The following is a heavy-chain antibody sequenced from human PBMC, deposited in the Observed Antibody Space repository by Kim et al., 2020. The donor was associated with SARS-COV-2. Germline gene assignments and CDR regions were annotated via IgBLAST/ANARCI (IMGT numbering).Heavy chain of an antibody. CDR3: ARDGPPLLTVTTSFFDY. CDR1: GYSISGGYY. CDR2: IYHGGST. J-gene: IGHJ4*02. Sequence: SETLSLTCTVSGYSISGGYYWGWIRQPPGKGLEWIGSIYHGGSTYYKASLKSRVTISVDTSKNQFSLKLSSVTAADTAVYYCARDGPPLLTVTTSFFDYWGQGTLVTVSS. D-gene: IGHD4-17*01. V-gene: IGHV4-38-2*02.